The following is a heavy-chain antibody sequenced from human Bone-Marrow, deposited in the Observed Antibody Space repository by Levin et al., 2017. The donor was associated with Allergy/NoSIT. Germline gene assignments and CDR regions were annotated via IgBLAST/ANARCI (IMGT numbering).Heavy chain of an antibody. CDR2: ISSSSTNI. V-gene: IGHV3-21*04. D-gene: IGHD3-9*01. CDR1: GFNFSTYG. CDR3: ARDRTNDILRDYSMDV. J-gene: IGHJ6*02. Sequence: GGSLRLSCAASGFNFSTYGMNWVRQAPGKGLEWVSSISSSSTNIHHADSLKGRFTISRDNAKNSLYLQMKSLRAEDTAVYYCARDRTNDILRDYSMDVWGQGTTVTVSS.